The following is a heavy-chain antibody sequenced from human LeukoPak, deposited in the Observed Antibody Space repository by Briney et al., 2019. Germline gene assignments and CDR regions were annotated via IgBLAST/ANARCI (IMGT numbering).Heavy chain of an antibody. CDR2: IYYSGST. V-gene: IGHV4-39*01. D-gene: IGHD6-13*01. J-gene: IGHJ4*02. Sequence: SETLSLTCTVSGGSISSSSYYWGWIRQPPGKGLEWIGNIYYSGSTYYNPSLKSRVIISVDTSKNQFSLKLSSVTAADTAVYYCARLGAAAGRLDYWGQGTLVTVSS. CDR1: GGSISSSSYY. CDR3: ARLGAAAGRLDY.